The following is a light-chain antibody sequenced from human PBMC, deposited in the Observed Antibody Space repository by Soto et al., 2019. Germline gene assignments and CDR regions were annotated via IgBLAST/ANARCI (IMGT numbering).Light chain of an antibody. J-gene: IGLJ1*01. Sequence: QSVLTQPASVSGSLGQSITISCTGTSTDVGGYNFVSWYQQHPDKAPKLLIYEVTNRPSGVSNRFSGSKSGNTASLTISGLQAEDEADYYCSSYTRTRTPVFGTGTNVNGL. CDR3: SSYTRTRTPV. CDR1: STDVGGYNF. CDR2: EVT. V-gene: IGLV2-14*01.